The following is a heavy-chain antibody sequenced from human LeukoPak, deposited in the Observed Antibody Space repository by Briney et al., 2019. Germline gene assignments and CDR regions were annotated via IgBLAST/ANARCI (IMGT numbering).Heavy chain of an antibody. J-gene: IGHJ3*02. CDR3: ARCRLLGYFDWPDAFDI. CDR2: IYYSGST. Sequence: SETLSLTCTVSGGSISSYYWSWIRQPPGKGQELIGYIYYSGSTNYNPSLKSRVTISVDTSKNQFSLKLSSVTAADTAVYYCARCRLLGYFDWPDAFDIWGQGTMVTVSS. CDR1: GGSISSYY. V-gene: IGHV4-59*01. D-gene: IGHD3-9*01.